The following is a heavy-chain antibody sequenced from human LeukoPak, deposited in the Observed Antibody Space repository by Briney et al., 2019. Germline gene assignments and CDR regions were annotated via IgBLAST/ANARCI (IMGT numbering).Heavy chain of an antibody. V-gene: IGHV3-53*01. CDR3: AKDRSTVVTRGLDY. CDR1: GFTVSNNY. Sequence: GGSLRLSCAASGFTVSNNYMSWVRQAPGKGLEWVSVIYSGGSTYYADSVKGRFTISRDNSKSTLYLQMNSLRPEDTAVYYCAKDRSTVVTRGLDYWGQGTLVTVSS. J-gene: IGHJ4*02. D-gene: IGHD4-23*01. CDR2: IYSGGST.